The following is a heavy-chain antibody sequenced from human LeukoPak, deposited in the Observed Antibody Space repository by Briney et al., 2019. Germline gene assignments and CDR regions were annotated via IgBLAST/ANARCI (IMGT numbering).Heavy chain of an antibody. CDR3: AKSPVLWFGEWYYYYYYMDV. D-gene: IGHD3-10*01. Sequence: GGSLRLSCAASGFTFSSYSMNWVRQAPGKGLEWVSSISSSSSYIYYADSVKGRFTISRDNAKNSLYLQMNSLRAEDTAVYYCAKSPVLWFGEWYYYYYYMDVWGKGTTVTVSS. J-gene: IGHJ6*03. V-gene: IGHV3-21*04. CDR2: ISSSSSYI. CDR1: GFTFSSYS.